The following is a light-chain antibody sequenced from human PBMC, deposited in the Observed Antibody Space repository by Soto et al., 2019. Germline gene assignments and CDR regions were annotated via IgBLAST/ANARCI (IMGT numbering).Light chain of an antibody. CDR2: GAS. CDR3: QQYNNWPLL. CDR1: QSVSSN. V-gene: IGKV3-15*01. J-gene: IGKJ5*01. Sequence: EIVMTQSPATLSVSPGERATLSCRASQSVSSNLAWYQQKPGQAPRLLIYGASTRATGIPARFSGSGSGTEFTLTISSLQSEDGEVYDGQQYNNWPLLFGQGTRLEIK.